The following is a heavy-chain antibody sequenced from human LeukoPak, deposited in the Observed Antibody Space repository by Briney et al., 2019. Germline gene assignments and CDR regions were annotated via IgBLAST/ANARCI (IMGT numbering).Heavy chain of an antibody. J-gene: IGHJ3*02. CDR3: ARDLTPPSYDFWSGYYTGRNPDAFDI. Sequence: GGSLRLSCAASGFTFSSYSMNWVRQAPGKGLEWVSSISSSSSYIYYADSVKGRFTISRDNAKNSLYLQMNSLRDEDTAVYYCARDLTPPSYDFWSGYYTGRNPDAFDIWGQGTMVTVSS. CDR2: ISSSSSYI. V-gene: IGHV3-21*01. D-gene: IGHD3-3*01. CDR1: GFTFSSYS.